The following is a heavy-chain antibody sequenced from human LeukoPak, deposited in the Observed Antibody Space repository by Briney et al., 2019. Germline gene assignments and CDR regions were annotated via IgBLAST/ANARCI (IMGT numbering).Heavy chain of an antibody. CDR1: GGSISSYY. D-gene: IGHD3-9*01. Sequence: PSETLSLTCTVSGGSISSYYWSWIRQPAGKGLEWIGRIYTSGSTNYNPSLKSRVTMSVDTSKNQFSLKLSSVTAADTAVYYCARDLEYYDILTGYYKNHYFDYWGQGTLVTVSS. CDR2: IYTSGST. V-gene: IGHV4-4*07. CDR3: ARDLEYYDILTGYYKNHYFDY. J-gene: IGHJ4*02.